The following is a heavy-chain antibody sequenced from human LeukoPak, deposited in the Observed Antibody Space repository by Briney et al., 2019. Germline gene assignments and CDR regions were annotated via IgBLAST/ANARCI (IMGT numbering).Heavy chain of an antibody. CDR1: GYSFTNYW. J-gene: IGHJ4*02. V-gene: IGHV5-51*01. Sequence: GESLKISCKSSGYSFTNYWIGWLRQMPGKGLEWMGIIHPGNSNIKYSASFQGQVTISADKSIGTAYLQWRSLKASDTAMYYCARLSGGYVHYWGQGTLVTVSS. CDR3: ARLSGGYVHY. CDR2: IHPGNSNI. D-gene: IGHD5-12*01.